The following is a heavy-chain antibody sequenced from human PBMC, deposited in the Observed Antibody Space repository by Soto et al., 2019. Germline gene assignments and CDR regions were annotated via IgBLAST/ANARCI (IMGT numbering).Heavy chain of an antibody. J-gene: IGHJ6*03. Sequence: SETLSLTCTVSGGSISSSSYYWGWIRQPPGKGLEWIGSIYYSGSTYYNPSLKSRVTMSVDTSKNQFSLKLSSVTAADTAVYYCARGPSVPAAIYYYMDVWAKGTTVTVSS. CDR2: IYYSGST. V-gene: IGHV4-39*07. D-gene: IGHD2-2*01. CDR3: ARGPSVPAAIYYYMDV. CDR1: GGSISSSSYY.